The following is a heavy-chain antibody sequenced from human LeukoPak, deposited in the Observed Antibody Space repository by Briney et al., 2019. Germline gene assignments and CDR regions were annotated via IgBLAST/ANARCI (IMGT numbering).Heavy chain of an antibody. V-gene: IGHV3-23*01. J-gene: IGHJ4*02. Sequence: GGSLRLSCAASGFTFSSYDMSGVRQAPGKGLEWVSVISGSGGATYYADSVKGRFTISRDNSKNSLYLQMNSLRAEDTAVYYCAKRSGSYRSYDYWGQGTLVTVSS. D-gene: IGHD1-26*01. CDR1: GFTFSSYD. CDR2: ISGSGGAT. CDR3: AKRSGSYRSYDY.